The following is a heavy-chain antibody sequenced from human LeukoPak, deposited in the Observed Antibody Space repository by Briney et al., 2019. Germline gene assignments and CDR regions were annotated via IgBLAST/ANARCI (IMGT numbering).Heavy chain of an antibody. J-gene: IGHJ5*02. CDR1: GFTFSSYG. CDR3: ARDYYDSSGYSGNNWFDP. Sequence: GGSLRLSCAASGFTFSSYGMHWVRQAPGKGLEWVAFIRYDGSNKYYADSVKGRFTISRDNSKNTLYLQMNSLRAEDTAVYYCARDYYDSSGYSGNNWFDPWGQGTLATVSS. CDR2: IRYDGSNK. D-gene: IGHD3-22*01. V-gene: IGHV3-30*02.